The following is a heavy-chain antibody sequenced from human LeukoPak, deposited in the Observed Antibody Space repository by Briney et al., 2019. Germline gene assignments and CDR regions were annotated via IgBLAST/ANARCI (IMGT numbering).Heavy chain of an antibody. CDR2: IIPILGIA. D-gene: IGHD6-13*01. Sequence: SVKVSCKASGGTFSSYTIRWVRQAAGQGLEWMGRIIPILGIANYAQKFQGRVTITADTSTSTAYMELSSLRSEDTAVYYCARGTSSSRGSYYYYGIDVWGQGTTVTVSS. CDR3: ARGTSSSRGSYYYYGIDV. J-gene: IGHJ6*02. CDR1: GGTFSSYT. V-gene: IGHV1-69*02.